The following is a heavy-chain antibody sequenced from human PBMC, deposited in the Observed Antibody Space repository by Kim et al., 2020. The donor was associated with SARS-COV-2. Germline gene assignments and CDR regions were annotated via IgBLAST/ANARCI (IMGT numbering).Heavy chain of an antibody. D-gene: IGHD3-16*01. J-gene: IGHJ4*02. V-gene: IGHV3-30*19. CDR2: TFYDGSKK. CDR1: GFTFRGYA. CDR3: AKSARGGGFCMEALASFDH. Sequence: GGSLRLSCAASGFTFRGYAMSWVRQAPGKGLEWVAMTFYDGSKKFHADSVKGRFTISRDNSKNTLFLQMISLRADDTALYYCAKSARGGGFCMEALASFDHWGQGALVTVSA.